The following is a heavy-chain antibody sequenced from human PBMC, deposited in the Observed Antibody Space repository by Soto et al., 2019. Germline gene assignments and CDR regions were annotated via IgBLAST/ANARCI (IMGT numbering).Heavy chain of an antibody. Sequence: QVQLVESGGGVVQPGRSLRLSCAVSGFTVSTYGMHWVRQAPGKGLEWVAVISCDGGAKYDADYVKGRFTISRDNSRNTLFLEMNSLRGDDMAVYYCTGEVASGYWGQGTLVTVSS. D-gene: IGHD2-8*02. J-gene: IGHJ4*02. CDR2: ISCDGGAK. CDR3: TGEVASGY. V-gene: IGHV3-30*03. CDR1: GFTVSTYG.